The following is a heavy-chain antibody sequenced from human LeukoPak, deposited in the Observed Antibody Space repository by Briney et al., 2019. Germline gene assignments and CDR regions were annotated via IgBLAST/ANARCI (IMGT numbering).Heavy chain of an antibody. CDR1: GYTFTSYD. Sequence: SVKVSCKASGYTFTSYDINWVRQATAQGLDWMGWMNPNSGNTDYPQKLQGRVTMTRNTSISTAYMELSSLRSEDTGVYYCARGCPVDTATIYYYYMDVWGKGTTVTVSS. V-gene: IGHV1-8*01. CDR2: MNPNSGNT. J-gene: IGHJ6*03. CDR3: ARGCPVDTATIYYYYMDV. D-gene: IGHD5-18*01.